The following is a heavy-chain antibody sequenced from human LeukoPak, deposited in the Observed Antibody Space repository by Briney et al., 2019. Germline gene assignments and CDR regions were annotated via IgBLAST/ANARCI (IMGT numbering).Heavy chain of an antibody. Sequence: SETLSLTCAVYGGSFSGYYWGWIRQPPGKGLEWIGSIYYSGSTYNNPSLKSRVTISVDTSKNQFSLKLSSVTAADTAVYYCARRFGATNYYYYYGMDVWGQGTTVTVSS. V-gene: IGHV4-39*01. CDR1: GGSFSGYY. J-gene: IGHJ6*02. CDR2: IYYSGST. D-gene: IGHD3-16*01. CDR3: ARRFGATNYYYYYGMDV.